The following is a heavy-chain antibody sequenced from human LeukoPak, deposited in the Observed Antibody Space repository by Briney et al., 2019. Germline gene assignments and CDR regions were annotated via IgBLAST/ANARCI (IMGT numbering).Heavy chain of an antibody. D-gene: IGHD7-27*01. CDR1: GGSFSGYY. V-gene: IGHV4-34*01. CDR3: AKVLKGTGEVYQFDY. Sequence: PSETLSLTCAVYGGSFSGYYWSWIRQPPGKGLEWIGEINHSGSTNYNPSLKSRVTISVDTSKNQFSLKLSSVTAEDTAVYYCAKVLKGTGEVYQFDYWGQGTLVTVSS. J-gene: IGHJ4*02. CDR2: INHSGST.